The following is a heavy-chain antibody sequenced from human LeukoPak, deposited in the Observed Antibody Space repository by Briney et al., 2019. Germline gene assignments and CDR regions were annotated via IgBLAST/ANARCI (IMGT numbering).Heavy chain of an antibody. J-gene: IGHJ4*02. D-gene: IGHD3-9*01. V-gene: IGHV4-4*07. CDR2: IYTSGST. Sequence: SETLSLTCTVSGGSISSYYWSWIRQPAGKGLEWIGRIYTSGSTNYNPSLKSRVTMSVDTSKNQFSLKLSSVTAADTAVYYCARSHNYDILTGYSRRYFDYWGPGTLVTVSS. CDR3: ARSHNYDILTGYSRRYFDY. CDR1: GGSISSYY.